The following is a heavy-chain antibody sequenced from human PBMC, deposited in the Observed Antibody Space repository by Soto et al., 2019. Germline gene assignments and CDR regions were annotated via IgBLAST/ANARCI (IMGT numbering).Heavy chain of an antibody. CDR3: ARDSRSSTGMDV. V-gene: IGHV3-21*01. CDR2: ISSSSSYI. CDR1: GFTFSSYS. D-gene: IGHD2-2*01. Sequence: LSCAASGFTFSSYSMNWVRQAPGKGLEWVSSISSSSSYIYYADSVKGRFTISRDNAKNSLYLQKNSLRAEDTAVYYCARDSRSSTGMDVWGQGTTVTVS. J-gene: IGHJ6*02.